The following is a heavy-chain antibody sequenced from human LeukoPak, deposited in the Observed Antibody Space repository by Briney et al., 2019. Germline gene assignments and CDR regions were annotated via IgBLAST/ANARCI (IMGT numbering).Heavy chain of an antibody. CDR1: GFTFDDYG. V-gene: IGHV3-20*04. CDR2: INWNGGST. Sequence: GGSLRLSCAASGFTFDDYGMSWVRQAPGKGLEWVSGINWNGGSTTYADSVKGRFTISRGNAKDSLYLQMNSLRAEDTALYYCARDRCSGGRCYSLSVGHMDVWGKGTTVTVSS. J-gene: IGHJ6*03. CDR3: ARDRCSGGRCYSLSVGHMDV. D-gene: IGHD2-15*01.